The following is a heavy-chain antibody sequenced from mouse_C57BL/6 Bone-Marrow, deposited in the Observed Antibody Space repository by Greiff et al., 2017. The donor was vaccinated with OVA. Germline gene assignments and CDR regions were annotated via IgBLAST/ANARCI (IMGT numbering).Heavy chain of an antibody. J-gene: IGHJ4*01. Sequence: VHLVESGAELARPGASVKLSCKASGYTFTSYGISWVKQRTGQGLEWIGEIYPRSGNTYYNEKFKGKATLTADKSSSTAYMELRSLTSEDSAVYFCAIFITTVVDAMDYWGQGTSVTVSS. V-gene: IGHV1-81*01. D-gene: IGHD1-1*01. CDR2: IYPRSGNT. CDR1: GYTFTSYG. CDR3: AIFITTVVDAMDY.